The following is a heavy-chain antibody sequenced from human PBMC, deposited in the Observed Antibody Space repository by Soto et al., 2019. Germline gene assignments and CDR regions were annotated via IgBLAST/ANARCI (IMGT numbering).Heavy chain of an antibody. CDR2: IYHSGST. Sequence: SETLSLTCAVSGGPISSGGYSWSWIRQPPGKGLEWIGYIYHSGSTYYNPSLKSRVTISVDRSKNQFSLKLSSVTAADTAVYYCARGQVVAAKHWGQGTLVTVSS. CDR3: ARGQVVAAKH. CDR1: GGPISSGGYS. V-gene: IGHV4-30-2*01. D-gene: IGHD2-15*01. J-gene: IGHJ4*02.